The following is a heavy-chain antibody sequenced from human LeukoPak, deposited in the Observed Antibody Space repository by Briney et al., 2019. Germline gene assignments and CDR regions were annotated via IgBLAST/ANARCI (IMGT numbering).Heavy chain of an antibody. CDR2: ISAYNGNT. CDR3: ARDDGGYCSGGSCYVAEYFQH. Sequence: GASVKVSCKASGYTFTSYGISWVRQAPGQGLEWMGWISAYNGNTSYAQKLQGRVTMTTDTSTSTAYMELRSLRSDDTAVYYCARDDGGYCSGGSCYVAEYFQHWGQGTLVTVSS. V-gene: IGHV1-18*04. CDR1: GYTFTSYG. J-gene: IGHJ1*01. D-gene: IGHD2-15*01.